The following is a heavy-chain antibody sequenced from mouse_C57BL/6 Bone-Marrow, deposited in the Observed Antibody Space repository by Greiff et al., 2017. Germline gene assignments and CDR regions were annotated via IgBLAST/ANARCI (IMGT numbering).Heavy chain of an antibody. CDR3: ARWGDCCDAMDY. D-gene: IGHD2-13*01. J-gene: IGHJ4*01. CDR2: INPSSGYT. V-gene: IGHV1-7*01. Sequence: QVQLQQSGAELVKPGASVKMSCKASGYTFTSYWMHWVKQRPGQGLEWIGYINPSSGYTKYNQKFKGKDTVTADKSSSTAYMQLSSLTYEDSAVYYWARWGDCCDAMDYWGQGTSVTVSS. CDR1: GYTFTSYW.